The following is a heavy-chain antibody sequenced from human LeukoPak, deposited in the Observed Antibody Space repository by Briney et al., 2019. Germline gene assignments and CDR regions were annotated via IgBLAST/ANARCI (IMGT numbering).Heavy chain of an antibody. Sequence: PSETLSLTCTVSGGSISSDYWSWIRQPAGTGLEWIGRIYTSGSTNYNPSLKSRVTISVDKSKNQFSLKLSSVTAADTAVYYCAREPPIAVAGTIYYWGQGTLVTVSS. J-gene: IGHJ4*02. D-gene: IGHD6-19*01. CDR1: GGSISSDY. CDR3: AREPPIAVAGTIYY. V-gene: IGHV4-4*07. CDR2: IYTSGST.